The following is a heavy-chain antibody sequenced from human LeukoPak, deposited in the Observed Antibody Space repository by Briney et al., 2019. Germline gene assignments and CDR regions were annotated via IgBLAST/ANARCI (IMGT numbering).Heavy chain of an antibody. J-gene: IGHJ5*02. D-gene: IGHD3-10*01. CDR1: GGSISSSGYY. Sequence: WESLSLTCTVSGGSISSSGYYWGWIRQPPGKGLVWFGSIYYSGSTYYYPSLNSRVTISVYTSKYQCSLKLRSVTAAATAGDYWARHGCWVGELLGPFDPWGQGTLVTVSS. CDR2: IYYSGST. V-gene: IGHV4-39*01. CDR3: ARHGCWVGELLGPFDP.